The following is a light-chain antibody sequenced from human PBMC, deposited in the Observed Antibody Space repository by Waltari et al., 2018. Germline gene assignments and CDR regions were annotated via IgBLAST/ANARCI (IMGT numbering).Light chain of an antibody. Sequence: DIQLTQSHTPVSASVGGRVTITCRASQSITTWLAWYQQKPGKAPKLLIYYASTLQTGVPSRFSGSGSWTEFTLTISSLQPEDFAAYYCQQANSFPRTFGGGTRVDIK. CDR3: QQANSFPRT. CDR2: YAS. J-gene: IGKJ4*01. V-gene: IGKV1D-12*01. CDR1: QSITTW.